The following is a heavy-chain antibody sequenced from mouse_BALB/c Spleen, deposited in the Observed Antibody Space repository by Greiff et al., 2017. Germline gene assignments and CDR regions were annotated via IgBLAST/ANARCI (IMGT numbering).Heavy chain of an antibody. Sequence: EVQLQQSGPELMKPGASVKISCKASGYSFTSYYMHWVKQSHGKSLEWIGYIDPFNGGTSYNQKFKGKATLTVDKSSSTAYMHLSSLTSEDSAVYYCADGNYWFAYWGQGTLVTVSA. D-gene: IGHD2-1*01. J-gene: IGHJ3*01. V-gene: IGHV1S135*01. CDR3: ADGNYWFAY. CDR1: GYSFTSYY. CDR2: IDPFNGGT.